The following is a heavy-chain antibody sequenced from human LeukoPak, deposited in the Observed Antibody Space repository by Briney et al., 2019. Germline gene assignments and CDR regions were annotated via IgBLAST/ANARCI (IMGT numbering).Heavy chain of an antibody. J-gene: IGHJ4*02. CDR2: ISGSGGST. Sequence: PGGSLRLSCAASGFTFSSYGMSWVRQAPGKGLEWVSAISGSGGSTYYADSVKGRFTISRDNSKNTLYLQMNSLRAEDTAVYYCARGDSGWYSGHWGQGTLVTVSS. V-gene: IGHV3-23*01. CDR3: ARGDSGWYSGH. D-gene: IGHD6-19*01. CDR1: GFTFSSYG.